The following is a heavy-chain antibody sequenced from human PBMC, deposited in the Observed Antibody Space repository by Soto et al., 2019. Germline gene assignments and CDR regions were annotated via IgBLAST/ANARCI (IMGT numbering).Heavy chain of an antibody. J-gene: IGHJ4*02. CDR1: GASFSDNY. CDR2: IYHTGNT. CDR3: ASARWNF. D-gene: IGHD6-6*01. V-gene: IGHV4-34*01. Sequence: SETLSLTCAVYGASFSDNYWSWVRQPPGKGLEWIGEIYHTGNTNYSPSLKSRVTISVDTSKHQFSLKLTSVTAADTAVYYCASARWNFWGQGTLVTVSS.